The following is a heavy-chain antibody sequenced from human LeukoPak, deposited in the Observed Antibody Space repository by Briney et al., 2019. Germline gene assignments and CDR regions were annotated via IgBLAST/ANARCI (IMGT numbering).Heavy chain of an antibody. Sequence: GGSLRLSCAASGFTFSSYGMHWVRQAPGKGLEWVAVISYDGSNKYYADSVKGRFTISRDNSKNTLYLQMNSLRAEDTAVYYCAKDFNVWLRKALSYFDYWGQGTLVTVSS. CDR2: ISYDGSNK. CDR3: AKDFNVWLRKALSYFDY. D-gene: IGHD5-12*01. CDR1: GFTFSSYG. J-gene: IGHJ4*02. V-gene: IGHV3-30*18.